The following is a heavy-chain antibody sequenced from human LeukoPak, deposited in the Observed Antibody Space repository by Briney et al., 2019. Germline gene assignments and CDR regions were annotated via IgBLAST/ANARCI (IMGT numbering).Heavy chain of an antibody. J-gene: IGHJ4*02. CDR1: GYTFTSYA. CDR3: ASTDGYNRDY. D-gene: IGHD5-24*01. V-gene: IGHV1-3*01. CDR2: INAGNGNT. Sequence: ASVKVSCKASGYTFTSYAMHWVRQAPGQRLEWMGWINAGNGNTKYSQKFQGRVTITRDTSTSTVYMELSSLRSEDTAVYYCASTDGYNRDYWGQGTLVTVSS.